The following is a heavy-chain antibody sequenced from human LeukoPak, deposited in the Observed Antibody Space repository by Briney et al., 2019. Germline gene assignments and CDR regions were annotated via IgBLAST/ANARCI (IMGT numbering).Heavy chain of an antibody. CDR3: STAKFDY. Sequence: GGSLRLSCVASGFTLSGYSMNWVRQAPGKGLEWVSHISIGGTIYYADSVKGRFTISRDNAKNSVYLQMNNLRVEDTAVYYCSTAKFDYWGQGTLVTVSS. V-gene: IGHV3-48*01. CDR1: GFTLSGYS. J-gene: IGHJ4*02. CDR2: ISIGGTI.